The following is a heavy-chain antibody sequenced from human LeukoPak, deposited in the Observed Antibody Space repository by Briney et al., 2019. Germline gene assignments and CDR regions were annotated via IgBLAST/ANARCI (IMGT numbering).Heavy chain of an antibody. V-gene: IGHV3-7*03. CDR2: IKEDGSEK. J-gene: IGHJ4*02. CDR1: GFTFSSYW. CDR3: AKAPVTTCRGAFCYPFDY. D-gene: IGHD2-15*01. Sequence: GGSLRLSCAASGFTFSSYWMSWVRQAPGKGLEWVANIKEDGSEKYYVDSVKGRFTISRDSSKNTLFLQMNRLRPEDAAVYYCAKAPVTTCRGAFCYPFDYWGLGTLVTVSS.